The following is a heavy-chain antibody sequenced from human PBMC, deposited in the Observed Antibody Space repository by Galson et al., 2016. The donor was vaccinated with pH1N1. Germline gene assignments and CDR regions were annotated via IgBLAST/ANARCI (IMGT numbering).Heavy chain of an antibody. CDR3: ATVGNWKEEWGHWFDP. J-gene: IGHJ5*02. V-gene: IGHV4-39*02. D-gene: IGHD1-1*01. Sequence: LSLTCTVSGGSISSSSYYWGWIRQPPGKGLEWIGSIYYSGSTYYNPSLKSRVTISVDTSKNHFSLKLSSVTAADTAVYYCATVGNWKEEWGHWFDPWGQGTLVTVSS. CDR2: IYYSGST. CDR1: GGSISSSSYY.